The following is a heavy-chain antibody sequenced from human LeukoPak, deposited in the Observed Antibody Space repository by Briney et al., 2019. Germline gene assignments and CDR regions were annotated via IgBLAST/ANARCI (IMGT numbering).Heavy chain of an antibody. Sequence: ASVKVSCKVSGYAFTSYHIHWMRQAPGQGLGWMGIIIPSSGSTTYAQKFQGRVTMTRDTSTSTVYMELSSLTSDDTAVYYCARDHQFSFDYWGQGTLVTVSS. J-gene: IGHJ4*02. CDR2: IIPSSGST. CDR3: ARDHQFSFDY. CDR1: GYAFTSYH. V-gene: IGHV1-46*01. D-gene: IGHD2-2*01.